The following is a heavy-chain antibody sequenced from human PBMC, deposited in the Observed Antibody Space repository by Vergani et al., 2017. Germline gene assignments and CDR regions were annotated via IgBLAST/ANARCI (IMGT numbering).Heavy chain of an antibody. J-gene: IGHJ6*02. V-gene: IGHV4-59*13. CDR1: GGSFTTYY. Sequence: QVQLEESGPGLVKPSETLSLTCTVSGGSFTTYYWSWIRQSPGKGLEWIGYISSTGSTNYNPPLNSRVTMSVDTSKNQFSLKLRSVTAADTAVYFCERVMYRDEAATGYRLEGMDIWGQGTTVTISS. D-gene: IGHD3-9*01. CDR3: ERVMYRDEAATGYRLEGMDI. CDR2: ISSTGST.